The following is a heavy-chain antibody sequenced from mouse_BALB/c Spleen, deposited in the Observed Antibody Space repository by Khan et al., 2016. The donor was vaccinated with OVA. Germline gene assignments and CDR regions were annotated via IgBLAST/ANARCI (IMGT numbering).Heavy chain of an antibody. CDR1: GFTFSRFG. CDR3: ARDSNLDY. CDR2: ISSGSSTI. V-gene: IGHV5-17*02. J-gene: IGHJ2*01. Sequence: VELVESGGGLVQPGGSRKLSCAASGFTFSRFGMHWVRQAPEKGLEWVAYISSGSSTIYYGDTVKGRFTISRDNPKNTPFLQMTSLRSEDTAMYYCARDSNLDYWGQGTTLTVSS.